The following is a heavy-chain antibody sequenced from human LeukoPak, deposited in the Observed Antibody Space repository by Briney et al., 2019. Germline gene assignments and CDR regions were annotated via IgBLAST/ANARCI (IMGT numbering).Heavy chain of an antibody. J-gene: IGHJ4*02. CDR1: GRTFSSYA. D-gene: IGHD3-22*01. CDR2: MIPIFDTA. CDR3: VRDYDTSDPQKTYFDF. V-gene: IGHV1-69*06. Sequence: SVKVSCKDSGRTFSSYAVSWVRQAPGRGIEWMGRMIPIFDTADDTQKFQGRVTFTVDTSTGTAFMALSSLRSEDSATYYCVRDYDTSDPQKTYFDFWGQGTLVTVSS.